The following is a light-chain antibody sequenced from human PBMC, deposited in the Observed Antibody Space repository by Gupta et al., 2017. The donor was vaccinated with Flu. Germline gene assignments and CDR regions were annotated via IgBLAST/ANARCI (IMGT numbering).Light chain of an antibody. CDR2: HNSDSKN. CDR1: VAPYR. J-gene: IGLJ3*02. CDR3: MIWYSYAWV. Sequence: VAPYRMGYVQQKPGKPPRFLLRHNSDSKNKRGSGVPSRFSASKYASTDAGILFSSRLQSDDEAYCYCMIWYSYAWVFGGGTRLTVL. V-gene: IGLV5-45*01.